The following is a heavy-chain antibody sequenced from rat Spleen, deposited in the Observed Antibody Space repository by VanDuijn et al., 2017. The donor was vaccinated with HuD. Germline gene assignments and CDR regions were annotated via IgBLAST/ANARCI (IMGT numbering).Heavy chain of an antibody. CDR1: GFSLTSYG. CDR2: IWGDGST. Sequence: QVQMKETGPGLVQTTQTLSVTCTVSGFSLTSYGVHWVRQAPGKGLEWMGIIWGDGSTNYNSALKSRLSISRDTSKSQVFLTMNSLQTEDTAVYYCAHTMGITYWGQGVMVTVSS. V-gene: IGHV2-77*01. D-gene: IGHD1-9*01. CDR3: AHTMGITY. J-gene: IGHJ2*01.